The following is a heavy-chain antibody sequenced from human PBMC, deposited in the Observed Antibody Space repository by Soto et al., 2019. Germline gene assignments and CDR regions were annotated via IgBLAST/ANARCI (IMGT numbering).Heavy chain of an antibody. V-gene: IGHV4-30-2*05. CDR2: IYHSGRT. D-gene: IGHD1-26*01. Sequence: PSETLSLTCAVSGGSISSGGYSWSWIRQPPGKGLEWIGYIYHSGRTYYNPSLKSRVTISVDTSKNQFSLKLSSVTAADTAVYYCARFLSGSYYYHYRMDVWGQGSTVPVSS. J-gene: IGHJ6*02. CDR1: GGSISSGGYS. CDR3: ARFLSGSYYYHYRMDV.